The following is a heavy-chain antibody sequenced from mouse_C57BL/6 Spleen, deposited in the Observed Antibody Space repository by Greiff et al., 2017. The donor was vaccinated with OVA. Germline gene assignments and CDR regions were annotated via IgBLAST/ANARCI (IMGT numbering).Heavy chain of an antibody. J-gene: IGHJ2*01. CDR3: ARREDSLYYFDY. V-gene: IGHV1-20*01. CDR1: GYSFTGYF. Sequence: VQLQQSGPELVKPGDSVKISCKASGYSFTGYFMNWVMQSHGKSLEWIGRINPYNGDTFYNQKFKGKATLTVDKSSSTAHMELRSLTSEDSAVYYCARREDSLYYFDYWGKGTTLTVSS. CDR2: INPYNGDT.